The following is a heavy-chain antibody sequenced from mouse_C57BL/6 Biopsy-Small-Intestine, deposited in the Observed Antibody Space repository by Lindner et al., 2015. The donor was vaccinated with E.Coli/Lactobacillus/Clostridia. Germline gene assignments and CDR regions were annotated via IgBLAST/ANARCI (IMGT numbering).Heavy chain of an antibody. J-gene: IGHJ4*01. D-gene: IGHD2-4*01. V-gene: IGHV1-20*01. CDR3: ARRRINYDEGYAMDY. CDR2: INPYNGDT. CDR1: GYSFTGYF. Sequence: VQLQESGPELVKPGASVRISCKASGYSFTGYFMNWVKQSHGKSLEWTGRINPYNGDTFYNQKFKGKATLTVDKSSSTAHMELRSLTSEDSAVYYCARRRINYDEGYAMDYWGQGTSVTVSS.